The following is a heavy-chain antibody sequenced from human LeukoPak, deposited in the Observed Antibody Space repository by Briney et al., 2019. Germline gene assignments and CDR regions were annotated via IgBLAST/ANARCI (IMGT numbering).Heavy chain of an antibody. CDR1: GGTFSSYA. Sequence: SVKVSCKASGGTFSSYAISWVRQAPGQGLEWMGGIIPIFGTANYAQKFQGRVTITADESTSTAYMALSSLRSEDTAVYYCASGRGRWLQIDYWGQGTLVTVSS. D-gene: IGHD5-24*01. V-gene: IGHV1-69*13. J-gene: IGHJ4*02. CDR3: ASGRGRWLQIDY. CDR2: IIPIFGTA.